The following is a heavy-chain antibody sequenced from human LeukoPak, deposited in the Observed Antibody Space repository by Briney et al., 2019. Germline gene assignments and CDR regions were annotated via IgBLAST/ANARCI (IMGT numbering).Heavy chain of an antibody. V-gene: IGHV3-53*01. D-gene: IGHD1-26*01. J-gene: IGHJ4*02. CDR1: GFTVSSNY. Sequence: PGGSLRLSCAASGFTVSSNYMTWVRQAPGKGLEWVSIIYSDGSTSYADSVKGRFTISRDDSKNTLYLQMNSLGAEDTAVYYCARDVVGATYFDWGQGTLVTVSS. CDR2: IYSDGST. CDR3: ARDVVGATYFD.